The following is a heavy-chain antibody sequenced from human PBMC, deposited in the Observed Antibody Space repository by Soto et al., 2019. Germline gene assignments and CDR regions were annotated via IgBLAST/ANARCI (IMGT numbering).Heavy chain of an antibody. J-gene: IGHJ4*02. CDR3: ARDLNSYGDYVPTWFAY. V-gene: IGHV3-33*01. Sequence: QVQLVESGGGVVQPGRSLRLSCAASGFTFSSYGMHWVRQAPGKGLEWVAVIWYYGSNKYYADSVKGRFTISRDNSKNTLYLQMNSLRAEDTAVYYCARDLNSYGDYVPTWFAYWGQGTLVTVSS. CDR1: GFTFSSYG. CDR2: IWYYGSNK. D-gene: IGHD4-17*01.